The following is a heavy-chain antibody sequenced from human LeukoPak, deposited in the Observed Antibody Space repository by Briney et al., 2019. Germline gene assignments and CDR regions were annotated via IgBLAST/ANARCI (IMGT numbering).Heavy chain of an antibody. CDR1: GFTFSSYW. V-gene: IGHV3-7*01. Sequence: GGSLRLSCAASGFTFSSYWMSWVRQAPGKGLEWVANIKQDGSEKYYVDSVKGRFTISRDNAKNSLYLQMNSLRAEDTAVCYCARDLLSVKPDYYDSSGYYYGWGQGTLVTVSS. J-gene: IGHJ4*02. CDR2: IKQDGSEK. CDR3: ARDLLSVKPDYYDSSGYYYG. D-gene: IGHD3-22*01.